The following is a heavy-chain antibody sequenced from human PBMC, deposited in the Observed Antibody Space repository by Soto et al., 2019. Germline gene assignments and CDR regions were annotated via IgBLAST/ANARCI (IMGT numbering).Heavy chain of an antibody. V-gene: IGHV5-51*01. J-gene: IGHJ4*02. Sequence: GESLKISCKGSGYSFTSYWIGWVRQMPGKGLEWMGIIYPGDPDTRYSPSFQGQVTISADKSISTAYLQWSSLKASDTAMYYCARVSYCSSTSCYGTPALDFDYWGQGTLVTVSS. CDR1: GYSFTSYW. CDR3: ARVSYCSSTSCYGTPALDFDY. CDR2: IYPGDPDT. D-gene: IGHD2-2*01.